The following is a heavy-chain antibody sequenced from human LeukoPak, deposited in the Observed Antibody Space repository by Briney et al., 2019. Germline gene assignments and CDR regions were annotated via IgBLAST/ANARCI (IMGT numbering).Heavy chain of an antibody. V-gene: IGHV3-33*01. Sequence: SGGSLRLSCAASGFTFSSYGMHWVRQAPGKGLEWVAVIWYDGSNKYYADSVKGRFTISRDNSKKTLYPQMNSLRAEDTAVYYCARETYYYYGMDVWGQGTTVTVSS. CDR2: IWYDGSNK. J-gene: IGHJ6*02. CDR1: GFTFSSYG. CDR3: ARETYYYYGMDV.